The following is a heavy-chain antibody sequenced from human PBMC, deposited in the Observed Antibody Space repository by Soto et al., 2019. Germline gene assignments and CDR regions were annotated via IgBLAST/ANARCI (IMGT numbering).Heavy chain of an antibody. Sequence: SETLSLTCTVSGGSISSYYWSWIRQPPGKGLEWIGYIYYSGSTNYNPSLKSRVTISVDTSKNQFSLKLSSVTAADTAVYYCARLPNTEGYYFDYWGQGTLVTVSS. D-gene: IGHD2-2*02. J-gene: IGHJ4*02. CDR3: ARLPNTEGYYFDY. V-gene: IGHV4-59*08. CDR1: GGSISSYY. CDR2: IYYSGST.